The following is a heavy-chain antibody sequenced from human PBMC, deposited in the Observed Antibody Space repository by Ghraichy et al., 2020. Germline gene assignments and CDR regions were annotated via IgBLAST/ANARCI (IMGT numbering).Heavy chain of an antibody. J-gene: IGHJ6*02. D-gene: IGHD2-21*01. Sequence: GGSLRLSCAASGFTVSSNYMNWVRQAPGKGLEWVSVIYSRGSTYYAASVKGRFTISRDNSKNTVYLHMNSLRAEDTAVYYCARRGTIVDGGEYYYYYGMHVWGPGTTVAVPS. CDR1: GFTVSSNY. CDR2: IYSRGST. CDR3: ARRGTIVDGGEYYYYYGMHV. V-gene: IGHV3-66*01.